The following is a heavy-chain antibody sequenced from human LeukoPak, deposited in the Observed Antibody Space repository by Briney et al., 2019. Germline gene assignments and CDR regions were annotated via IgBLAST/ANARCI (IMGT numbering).Heavy chain of an antibody. CDR3: ARDHPYSSSWVEAFDI. CDR2: IYTSGST. Sequence: SSETLSLTCTVSGGSISSGSYYWSWIRQPAGKGLEWIGRIYTSGSTNYNPSLKSRVTISVDTSKDQFSLKLSSVTAADTAVYYCARDHPYSSSWVEAFDIWGQGTMVTVSS. J-gene: IGHJ3*02. V-gene: IGHV4-61*02. CDR1: GGSISSGSYY. D-gene: IGHD6-13*01.